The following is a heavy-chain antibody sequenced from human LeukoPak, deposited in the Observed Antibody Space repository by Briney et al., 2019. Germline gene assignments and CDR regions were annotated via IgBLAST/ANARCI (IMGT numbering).Heavy chain of an antibody. CDR1: GGSISSYY. J-gene: IGHJ6*03. CDR2: IYYSGST. V-gene: IGHV4-59*01. D-gene: IGHD3-22*01. Sequence: SETLSLTCTVSGGSISSYYWSWIRQPAGKGLEWIGSIYYSGSTYYNPSLKSRVTISVDTSKNQFSLKLSSVTAADTAVYYCARETAYYYDSSGTYYYYYYMDVWGKGTTVTISS. CDR3: ARETAYYYDSSGTYYYYYYMDV.